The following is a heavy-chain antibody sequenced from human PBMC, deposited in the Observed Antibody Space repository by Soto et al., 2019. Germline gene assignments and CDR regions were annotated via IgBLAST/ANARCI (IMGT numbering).Heavy chain of an antibody. CDR1: GYTFTSYA. J-gene: IGHJ6*03. V-gene: IGHV1-3*01. Sequence: ASVKVSCKASGYTFTSYAMHWVRQAPGQRLEWMGWINAGNGNTKYSQKFQGRVTMTRDTSTSTVYMELSSLRSEDTAVYYCALQQLVHYYYMDVWGKGTTVTVSS. CDR2: INAGNGNT. CDR3: ALQQLVHYYYMDV. D-gene: IGHD6-13*01.